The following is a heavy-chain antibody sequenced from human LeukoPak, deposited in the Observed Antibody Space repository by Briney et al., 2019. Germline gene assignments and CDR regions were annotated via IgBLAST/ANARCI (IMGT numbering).Heavy chain of an antibody. CDR1: GGSISSGSYY. CDR3: ARERLERRDNWFDP. CDR2: IYTSGST. J-gene: IGHJ5*02. V-gene: IGHV4-61*02. D-gene: IGHD1-1*01. Sequence: SQTLSLTCTVSGGSISSGSYYWSWIRQPAGKGLEWIGRIYTSGSTNYNPSLKSRVTISVDTSKNQFSLKLSSVTAADTAVYYCARERLERRDNWFDPWGQGTLSPSPQ.